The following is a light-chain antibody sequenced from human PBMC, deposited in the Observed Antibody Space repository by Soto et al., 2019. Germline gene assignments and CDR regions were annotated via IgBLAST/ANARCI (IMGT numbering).Light chain of an antibody. CDR1: SSNIVSNL. Sequence: QSVLTQPPSASGTPGQRVTISCSGSSSNIVSNLVNWYQQLPGRAPKLRMYSDHQRPSGVPDRFSGSKSGTSASLAISGLQSEDEAHYYCAAWDDRMDGSVLFGGGTKLTVL. CDR3: AAWDDRMDGSVL. J-gene: IGLJ2*01. V-gene: IGLV1-44*01. CDR2: SDH.